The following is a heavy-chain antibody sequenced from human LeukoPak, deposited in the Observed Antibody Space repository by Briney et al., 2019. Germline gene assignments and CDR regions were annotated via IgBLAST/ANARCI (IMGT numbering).Heavy chain of an antibody. D-gene: IGHD6-6*01. CDR3: AREKAGIAARRGRDEALDY. J-gene: IGHJ4*02. V-gene: IGHV4-61*02. CDR1: GGSISSGSYY. CDR2: IYSGGSS. Sequence: PSETLSLTCTVSGGSISSGSYYWSWIRQPAGKGLEWIGRIYSGGSSDYNPSLKSRVTISVDTSNNQFSLKLTSVTAADTAVYYCAREKAGIAARRGRDEALDYWGQGTLVTVSS.